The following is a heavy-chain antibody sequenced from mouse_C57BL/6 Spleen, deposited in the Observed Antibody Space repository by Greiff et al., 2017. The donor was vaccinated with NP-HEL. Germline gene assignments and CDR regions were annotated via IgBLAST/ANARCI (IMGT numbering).Heavy chain of an antibody. CDR2: IRLKSDNYAT. V-gene: IGHV6-3*01. Sequence: EVQVEESGGGLVQPGGSMKLSCVASGFTFSNYWMNWVRQSPEKGLEWVAQIRLKSDNYATHYAESVKGRFTISRDDSKSSVYLQMNNLRTEDTGIYYCPADCGSYLDVWGTGTTVTVSS. J-gene: IGHJ1*03. CDR1: GFTFSNYW. CDR3: PADCGSYLDV.